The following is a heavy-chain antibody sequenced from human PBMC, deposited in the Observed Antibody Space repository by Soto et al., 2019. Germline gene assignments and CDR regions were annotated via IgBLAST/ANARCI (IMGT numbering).Heavy chain of an antibody. J-gene: IGHJ4*02. V-gene: IGHV1-18*01. CDR2: ISAYNGNT. Sequence: ASVKVSCKASGYTFSSYGISWVRQAPGQGLEWMGWISAYNGNTNYAQNLQDRVTMTTDTSTNTAYMELRSLRSEDTAVYYCARGLFPFDYWGQGTLVTVSS. CDR3: ARGLFPFDY. CDR1: GYTFSSYG. D-gene: IGHD2-21*01.